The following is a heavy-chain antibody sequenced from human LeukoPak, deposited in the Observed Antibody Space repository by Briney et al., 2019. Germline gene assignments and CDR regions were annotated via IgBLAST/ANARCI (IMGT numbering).Heavy chain of an antibody. D-gene: IGHD2-2*01. Sequence: ASVKVSCKASGYTFTGYYMHWVRQAPGQGLEWMGRINPNSGGTNYAQKFQGRVTMTRDTSISTAYMELSRLRSDDTAVYYCARVGYCGSTSCPNWFDPWGQGTLVTVSS. CDR1: GYTFTGYY. CDR2: INPNSGGT. J-gene: IGHJ5*02. V-gene: IGHV1-2*06. CDR3: ARVGYCGSTSCPNWFDP.